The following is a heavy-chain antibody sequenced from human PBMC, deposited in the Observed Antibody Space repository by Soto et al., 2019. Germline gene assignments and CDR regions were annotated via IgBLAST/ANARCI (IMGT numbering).Heavy chain of an antibody. Sequence: EVQLLESGGGLVQPGGSLRLSCAASGFTFSSYAMRWVRQAPGKGLEWVSAISGSGGSTYYADSVKGRFTISRDHSKNTLYLQMNSLRAEDTAVYYCAKVEEGHTNYYYHYYMDVWGKGTTVTVSS. V-gene: IGHV3-23*01. CDR3: AKVEEGHTNYYYHYYMDV. CDR2: ISGSGGST. CDR1: GFTFSSYA. J-gene: IGHJ6*03.